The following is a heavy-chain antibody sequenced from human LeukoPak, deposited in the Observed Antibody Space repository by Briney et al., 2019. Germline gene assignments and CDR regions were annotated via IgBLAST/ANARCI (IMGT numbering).Heavy chain of an antibody. V-gene: IGHV3-30*04. Sequence: GRSLRLSCAASGFTFSSYAMHWVRQAPGKGLEWVAVISYDGSNKYYADSVKGRFTISRDNSENTLYLQMNSLRAEDTAVYYCAREMGGNALDYWGQGTLVTVSS. CDR2: ISYDGSNK. J-gene: IGHJ4*02. D-gene: IGHD4-23*01. CDR3: AREMGGNALDY. CDR1: GFTFSSYA.